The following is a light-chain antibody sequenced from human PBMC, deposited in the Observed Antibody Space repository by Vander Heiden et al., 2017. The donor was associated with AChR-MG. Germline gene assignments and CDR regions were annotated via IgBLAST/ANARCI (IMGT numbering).Light chain of an antibody. CDR1: SSDVGGYNY. V-gene: IGLV2-14*01. J-gene: IGLJ2*01. CDR3: SSYTSSSTLV. Sequence: QSALPQPASVSGSPGQSITLSCPGTSSDVGGYNYVSWYQQHPGKAPKLMMYEVSNRPSGVSNRFSGSKSGNTASLTISGLQAEDEADYYCSSYTSSSTLVFGGGTKLTGL. CDR2: EVS.